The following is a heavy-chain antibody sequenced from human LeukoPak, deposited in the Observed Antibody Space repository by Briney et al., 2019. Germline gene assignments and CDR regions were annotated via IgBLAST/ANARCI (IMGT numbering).Heavy chain of an antibody. J-gene: IGHJ4*02. Sequence: PGGSLRLSCAASGFTFSRYWMSWVRQAPGKGLEWVANTKQDGSEKYYVDSVKGRFTISRDNAKKSVYLQMNSLRAEDTAVYYCARDWGAVLTVYHNDLWGQGTLVTVSS. CDR3: ARDWGAVLTVYHNDL. V-gene: IGHV3-7*05. CDR2: TKQDGSEK. CDR1: GFTFSRYW. D-gene: IGHD2-8*01.